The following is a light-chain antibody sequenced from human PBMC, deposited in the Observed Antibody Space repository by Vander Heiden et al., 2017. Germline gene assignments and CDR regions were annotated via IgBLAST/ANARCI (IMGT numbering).Light chain of an antibody. V-gene: IGKV1-39*01. CDR2: AAS. CDR1: QSISSY. J-gene: IGKJ2*01. CDR3: QQIASNPMHT. Sequence: DIQMTQSPSSLSASVGDRVTITCRASQSISSYLNWYQQKPGKAPKLLIYAASSLQSGVPSRFSGSGYGTDFTLTISSRQPEDFATYYCQQIASNPMHTFGQGTKMXIK.